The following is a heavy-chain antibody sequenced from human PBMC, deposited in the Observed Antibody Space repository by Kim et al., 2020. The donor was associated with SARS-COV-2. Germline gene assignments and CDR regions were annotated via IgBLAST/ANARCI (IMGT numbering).Heavy chain of an antibody. CDR3: VKPEGYCSSTSCRGFYYYGMDV. Sequence: GGSLRLSCSASGFTFSSYGMHWVCQAPGKGLEYVSTISSNGGSTYYADSVKGRFTISRDNSKNTLYLQMSSLRAEDTAVYYCVKPEGYCSSTSCRGFYYYGMDVWGQGTTVTVSS. J-gene: IGHJ6*02. D-gene: IGHD2-2*01. CDR2: ISSNGGST. V-gene: IGHV3-64D*06. CDR1: GFTFSSYG.